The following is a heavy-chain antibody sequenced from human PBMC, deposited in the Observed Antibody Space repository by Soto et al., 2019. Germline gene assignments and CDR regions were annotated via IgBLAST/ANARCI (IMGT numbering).Heavy chain of an antibody. CDR2: IKPISDIT. Sequence: GPPVKVSCKASGDTFGRFTINWVRQAPGQGLEWMGGIKPISDITNYAQRFQGRVTFTADASTSTVYLELSSLRSEDTAMYYCARDPSTINKLIGVWFDPWGQGTLVTVSS. V-gene: IGHV1-69*13. CDR3: ARDPSTINKLIGVWFDP. J-gene: IGHJ5*02. D-gene: IGHD4-4*01. CDR1: GDTFGRFT.